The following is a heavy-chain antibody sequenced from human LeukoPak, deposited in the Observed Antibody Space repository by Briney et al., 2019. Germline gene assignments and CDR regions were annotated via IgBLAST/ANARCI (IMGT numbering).Heavy chain of an antibody. V-gene: IGHV4-34*01. CDR2: INHSGST. CDR3: ARANYYDSSGYSRGAFDI. CDR1: GGSLSGYY. J-gene: IGHJ3*02. D-gene: IGHD3-22*01. Sequence: PSETLSLTCAVYGGSLSGYYWSWIRQPPGKGLEWIGEINHSGSTNYNPSLKSRATISVDTSKNQFSLKLSSVTAADTAVYYCARANYYDSSGYSRGAFDIWGQGTMVTVSS.